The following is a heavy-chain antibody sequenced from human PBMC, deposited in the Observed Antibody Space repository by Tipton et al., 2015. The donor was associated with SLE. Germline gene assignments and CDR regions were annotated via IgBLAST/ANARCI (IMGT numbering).Heavy chain of an antibody. CDR3: ARVFWRYDSGGPLGGFDL. CDR1: GGSFSGYY. D-gene: IGHD3-22*01. J-gene: IGHJ3*01. V-gene: IGHV4-34*01. Sequence: TLSLTCAVYGGSFSGYYWNWIRQPPGKGLEWIGEINHSGSTNYNPSLKSRVTISVDTSKNQFSLRLRSVTAADTALYYCARVFWRYDSGGPLGGFDLWGQGAMVAVSS. CDR2: INHSGST.